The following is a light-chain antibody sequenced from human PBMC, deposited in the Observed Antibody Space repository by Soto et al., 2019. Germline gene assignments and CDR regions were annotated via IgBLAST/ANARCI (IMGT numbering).Light chain of an antibody. CDR1: RSFASSY. Sequence: EIVLSQSPATLSLSPGERATLSCRASRSFASSYLAWYQHKPGQAPRLLIYAASSRAAGIPDRFIGSGSATDFTITISRLEPDDSAVYYCHHYDSSPPYTFGQGTKLEIK. J-gene: IGKJ2*01. CDR2: AAS. CDR3: HHYDSSPPYT. V-gene: IGKV3-20*01.